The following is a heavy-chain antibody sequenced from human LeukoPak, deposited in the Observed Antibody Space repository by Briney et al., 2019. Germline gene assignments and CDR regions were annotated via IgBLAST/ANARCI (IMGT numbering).Heavy chain of an antibody. CDR1: GYTFTSYD. Sequence: ASVKVSCKASGYTFTSYDINWVRQATGQGLEWMGWMNPNSGNTGCAQKFQGRVTMTRNTSISTAYMEQSSLRSEDTAVYYCARVWFGEFQDHWGQGTLVTVSS. CDR2: MNPNSGNT. J-gene: IGHJ4*02. V-gene: IGHV1-8*01. D-gene: IGHD3-10*01. CDR3: ARVWFGEFQDH.